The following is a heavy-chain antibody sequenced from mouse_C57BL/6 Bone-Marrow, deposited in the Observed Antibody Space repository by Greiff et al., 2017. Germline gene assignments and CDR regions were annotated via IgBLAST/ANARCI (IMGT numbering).Heavy chain of an antibody. CDR2: ISDGGSYT. Sequence: DVKLVESGGGLVKPGGSLKLSCAASGFTFSSYAMSWVRQTPEQRLEWVATISDGGSYTYYPDNVKGRFTISRDNAKNNLYLQMSNLKSEDTAMYYCARDFGWYFDVWGTGTTVTVSS. CDR1: GFTFSSYA. V-gene: IGHV5-4*01. J-gene: IGHJ1*03. CDR3: ARDFGWYFDV.